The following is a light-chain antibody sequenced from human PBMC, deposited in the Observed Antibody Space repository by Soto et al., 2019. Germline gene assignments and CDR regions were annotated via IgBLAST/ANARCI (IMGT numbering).Light chain of an antibody. Sequence: QSVLTQPPSASGSPGQSVTISCTGTSSDIGAYNYVSWYQQHPGKAPKLMIYEVNKRPSGVPGRFSGSKSGNTASLTVSGLQAEDEADYYCSSYAGSNNLLFGGGTKVTVL. V-gene: IGLV2-8*01. J-gene: IGLJ2*01. CDR1: SSDIGAYNY. CDR2: EVN. CDR3: SSYAGSNNLL.